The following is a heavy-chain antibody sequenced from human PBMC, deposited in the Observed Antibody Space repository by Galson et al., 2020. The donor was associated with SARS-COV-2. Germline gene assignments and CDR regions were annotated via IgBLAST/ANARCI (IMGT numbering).Heavy chain of an antibody. J-gene: IGHJ4*02. Sequence: SLKISCAASGFTFDDYAMHWVRQAPGKGLEWVSGISWNSGSIGYADSVKGRFTISRDNAKNSLYLQMNSLRAEDTALYYCAKDKGQWLPTNYFDYWGQGTLVTVSS. CDR1: GFTFDDYA. D-gene: IGHD6-19*01. CDR2: ISWNSGSI. CDR3: AKDKGQWLPTNYFDY. V-gene: IGHV3-9*01.